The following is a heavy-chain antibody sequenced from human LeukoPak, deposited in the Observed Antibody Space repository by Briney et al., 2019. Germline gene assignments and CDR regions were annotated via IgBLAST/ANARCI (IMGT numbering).Heavy chain of an antibody. Sequence: SVKVSCKASGGTFSSYAISWVRQAPGQGFEWMGGISPIFGTANYAQKFQGRVTITTDESTSTAYMELSSLRSEDTAMYYCATWSSRPYSSGWKYYYYYYYMDVWGKGTTVTVSS. CDR2: ISPIFGTA. CDR3: ATWSSRPYSSGWKYYYYYYYMDV. V-gene: IGHV1-69*05. CDR1: GGTFSSYA. J-gene: IGHJ6*03. D-gene: IGHD6-19*01.